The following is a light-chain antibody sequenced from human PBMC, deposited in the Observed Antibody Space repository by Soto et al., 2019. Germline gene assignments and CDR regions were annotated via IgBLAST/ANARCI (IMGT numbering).Light chain of an antibody. CDR1: SSGVGGYNY. CDR3: SSYTSSSTLDVV. CDR2: EVS. J-gene: IGLJ2*01. Sequence: QSVLTQPASVSGSAGQSITISCTGTSSGVGGYNYVSWYQQHPGKAPKLIIYEVSNRPSGVSNRFSGSKSGSTASLTISGLQAEDEADYYCSSYTSSSTLDVVFGGGTQLTVL. V-gene: IGLV2-14*01.